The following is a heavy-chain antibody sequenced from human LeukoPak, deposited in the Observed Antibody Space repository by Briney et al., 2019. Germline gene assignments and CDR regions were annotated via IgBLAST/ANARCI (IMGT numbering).Heavy chain of an antibody. CDR1: GGSFSGYY. D-gene: IGHD3-3*01. J-gene: IGHJ3*02. CDR3: ARFQYYDFWSGEDAFDI. Sequence: SETLSLTCAVYGGSFSGYYWSWIRQPPGKGLEWIGEINHSGSTNYNPSLKSRVTISVDTSKNQFSLKPSSVTAADTAVYYCARFQYYDFWSGEDAFDIWGQGTMVTVSS. V-gene: IGHV4-34*01. CDR2: INHSGST.